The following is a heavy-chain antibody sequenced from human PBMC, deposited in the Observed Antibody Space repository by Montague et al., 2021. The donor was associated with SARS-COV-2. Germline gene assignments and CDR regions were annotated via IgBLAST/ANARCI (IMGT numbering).Heavy chain of an antibody. J-gene: IGHJ6*02. V-gene: IGHV2-70*11. CDR1: GFSLSTSGMC. D-gene: IGHD3-9*01. CDR2: IDWDDDK. CDR3: ARTHYDILPGYYYDMDV. Sequence: PALVKPTQTLTLICTFSGFSLSTSGMCVSWIRQPPGKALEWLARIDWDDDKYYSTSLKTRLTISKDTSKNQVVLTMTNMDPVDTATYYCARTHYDILPGYYYDMDVWGQGTTVTVSS.